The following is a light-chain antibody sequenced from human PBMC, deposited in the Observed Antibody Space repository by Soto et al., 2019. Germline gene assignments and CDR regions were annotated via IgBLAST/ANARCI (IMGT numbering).Light chain of an antibody. CDR1: QSVRNNY. V-gene: IGKV3-20*01. CDR2: SAS. Sequence: EIVLTQSPGTLSLSPGERATLSCRASQSVRNNYLAWYQQKPGQAPRLLIYSASSRATGIPDRFSGSVSGTDFTLTISRLEPEDFAVYYCQQYTGSPLTFGGGTKVEI. CDR3: QQYTGSPLT. J-gene: IGKJ4*01.